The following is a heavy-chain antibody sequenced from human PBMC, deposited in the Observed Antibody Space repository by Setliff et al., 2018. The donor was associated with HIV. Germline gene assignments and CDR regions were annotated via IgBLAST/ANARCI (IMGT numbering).Heavy chain of an antibody. V-gene: IGHV4-34*01. CDR2: INHDRTT. CDR1: GGSFSGYY. D-gene: IGHD6-13*01. CDR3: AREIIAAAGQDWFDP. Sequence: SETLSLTCAVYGGSFSGYYWSWIRQPPGKGLEWIGEINHDRTTNYNPSLKSRVTRSLDTSKNQFSLHLNSVNAADTAVYYCAREIIAAAGQDWFDPLGQGTLVTVSS. J-gene: IGHJ5*02.